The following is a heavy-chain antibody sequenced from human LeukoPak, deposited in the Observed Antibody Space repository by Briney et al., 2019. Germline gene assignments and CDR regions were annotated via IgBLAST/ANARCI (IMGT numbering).Heavy chain of an antibody. J-gene: IGHJ3*02. V-gene: IGHV4-59*01. Sequence: PSETLSLTCTVSGGSISSYYWSWIRRPPGKGLEWIGYIYYSGSTNYNPSLKSRVTISVDTSKNQFSLKLSSVTAADTAVYYCARDNYYGDYTGVAFDIWGQGTMVTVSS. D-gene: IGHD4-17*01. CDR3: ARDNYYGDYTGVAFDI. CDR1: GGSISSYY. CDR2: IYYSGST.